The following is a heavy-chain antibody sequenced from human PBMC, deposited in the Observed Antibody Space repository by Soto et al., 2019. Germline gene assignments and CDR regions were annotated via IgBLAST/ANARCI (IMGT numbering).Heavy chain of an antibody. D-gene: IGHD2-2*02. Sequence: GXSVKVACTASGGPLISYAIIWVRQAPGQGLEWMGGIIPIFGTANYAQKFQGRVTITADESTSTAYMELSSLRSEDTAVYYCARDPSYCSSTSCYTHYGMDVWGQRTTVTVSS. CDR1: GGPLISYA. J-gene: IGHJ6*02. CDR2: IIPIFGTA. CDR3: ARDPSYCSSTSCYTHYGMDV. V-gene: IGHV1-69*01.